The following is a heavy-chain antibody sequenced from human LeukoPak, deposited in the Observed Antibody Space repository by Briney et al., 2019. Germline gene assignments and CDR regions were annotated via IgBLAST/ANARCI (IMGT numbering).Heavy chain of an antibody. D-gene: IGHD3-22*01. CDR2: IYTSGST. V-gene: IGHV4-4*07. J-gene: IGHJ3*02. CDR1: GGSISSYY. Sequence: PSQTLSLTCTVSGGSISSYYWSWIRQPAGKGLEWIGRIYTSGSTNYNPSLRSRVTMSVDTSKNQFSLKLSSVTAADTAAYYCARHYYDSSGYYFPPPGNAFDIWGQGTMVTVSS. CDR3: ARHYYDSSGYYFPPPGNAFDI.